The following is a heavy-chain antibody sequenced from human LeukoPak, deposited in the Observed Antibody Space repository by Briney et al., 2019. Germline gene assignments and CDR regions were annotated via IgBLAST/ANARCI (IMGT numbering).Heavy chain of an antibody. Sequence: PSQTLSLTCTVSGGSISSGDYYWSWIRQPPGKGLEWIGYIYYSGSTYYNPSLKSRVTISVDTSKNQFSLKLCSVTAADTAVYYCARDRYGDYVIDYWGQGTLVTVSS. V-gene: IGHV4-30-4*08. CDR3: ARDRYGDYVIDY. D-gene: IGHD4-17*01. CDR1: GGSISSGDYY. CDR2: IYYSGST. J-gene: IGHJ4*02.